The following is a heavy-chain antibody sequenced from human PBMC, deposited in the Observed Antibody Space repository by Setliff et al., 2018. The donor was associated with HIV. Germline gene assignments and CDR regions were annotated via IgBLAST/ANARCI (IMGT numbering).Heavy chain of an antibody. D-gene: IGHD3-16*01. CDR3: ARGGITVGGYTLVGDRLWDH. CDR2: ISSNIIYI. J-gene: IGHJ4*02. V-gene: IGHV3-21*01. Sequence: GGSLRLSCAASGFTLSTYTMNWVRQAPGKGLEWISSISSNIIYIYYADSVRGRFIISRDNAKNTLYLQMNNLRVDDTAMYYCARGGITVGGYTLVGDRLWDHWGQGTPVTVSS. CDR1: GFTLSTYT.